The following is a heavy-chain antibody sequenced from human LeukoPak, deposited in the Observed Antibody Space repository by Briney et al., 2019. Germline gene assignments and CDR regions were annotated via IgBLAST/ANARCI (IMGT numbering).Heavy chain of an antibody. CDR2: ISGGGGYT. J-gene: IGHJ4*02. D-gene: IGHD5-12*01. V-gene: IGHV3-23*01. Sequence: GGSLRLSCAASGFTFSSYAMSWVRQTPGKGLEWVSAISGGGGYTYYADSVKGRFTISRDNSKNTLYLQMHSLRAEDTAIYYCAKDRRLPWDYFDSWGQGTQVTVSS. CDR3: AKDRRLPWDYFDS. CDR1: GFTFSSYA.